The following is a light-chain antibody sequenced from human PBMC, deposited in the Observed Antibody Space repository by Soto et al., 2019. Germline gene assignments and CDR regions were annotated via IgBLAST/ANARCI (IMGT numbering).Light chain of an antibody. Sequence: EVVMTQSPATLSVSPGGRATLSCGASQSISDTLAWYQQKPGQAPRLLIYSASARATGLPARFSGSGSGTDFTLTISSLQSEDFEVYYCQQYNNWPWTFGQGTKVDIK. J-gene: IGKJ1*01. CDR1: QSISDT. CDR2: SAS. V-gene: IGKV3-15*01. CDR3: QQYNNWPWT.